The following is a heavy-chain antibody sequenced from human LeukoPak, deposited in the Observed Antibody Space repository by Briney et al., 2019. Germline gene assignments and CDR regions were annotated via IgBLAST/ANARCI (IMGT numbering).Heavy chain of an antibody. J-gene: IGHJ3*02. D-gene: IGHD3-22*01. CDR3: ARFSPPTTNSSGYNNNDAFDI. V-gene: IGHV4-59*12. CDR1: GGYISGYY. CDR2: MFYSGNT. Sequence: SETLSLTCSVSGGYISGYYRTWIRQSPGKGLEWIGNMFYSGNTNYNPSLKSRVTMAVDTSKNQFSLKLSSVTAADTAVYYCARFSPPTTNSSGYNNNDAFDIWGQGTMVTVSS.